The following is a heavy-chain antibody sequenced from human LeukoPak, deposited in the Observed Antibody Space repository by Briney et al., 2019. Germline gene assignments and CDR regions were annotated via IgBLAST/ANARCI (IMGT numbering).Heavy chain of an antibody. J-gene: IGHJ4*02. V-gene: IGHV4-30-4*01. CDR1: GGSISSGDYY. CDR2: IYYSGST. CDR3: ARRVVRGDSFDY. D-gene: IGHD3-10*01. Sequence: SETLSLTCTVSGGSISSGDYYWSWIRQPPGKGLEWIGYIYYSGSTYYNPSLKSRVTISVDTSKNQFSLKLNSVTAADTAVYYCARRVVRGDSFDYWGQGTLVTVSS.